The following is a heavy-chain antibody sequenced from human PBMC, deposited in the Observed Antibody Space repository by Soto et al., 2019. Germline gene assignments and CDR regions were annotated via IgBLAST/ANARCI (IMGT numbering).Heavy chain of an antibody. V-gene: IGHV5-51*01. CDR3: ARYTAQQLNYYYGMDV. CDR2: IYPGDSDT. D-gene: IGHD6-13*01. Sequence: GESLKISCKGSGYSFTSYWIGWVRQMPGKGLEWMGIIYPGDSDTRYSPSFQGQVTISADKSISTAYLQWSSLKASDTAMYYCARYTAQQLNYYYGMDVWGQGTTVTVSS. CDR1: GYSFTSYW. J-gene: IGHJ6*02.